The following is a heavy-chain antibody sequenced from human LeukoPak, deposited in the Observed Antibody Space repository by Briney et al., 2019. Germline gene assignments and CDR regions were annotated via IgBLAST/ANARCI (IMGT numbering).Heavy chain of an antibody. V-gene: IGHV3-20*04. CDR2: INWNGGST. D-gene: IGHD5-18*01. J-gene: IGHJ4*02. Sequence: PGGSLRLSCAASGFTFDDYGMSWVRQAPGKGLEWVSGINWNGGSTGYADSVKGRFTISRDNAKNSLYLQMNSLRAEDTALYYCARGGYSYGYGYYFDYWGQGTLVTVSS. CDR3: ARGGYSYGYGYYFDY. CDR1: GFTFDDYG.